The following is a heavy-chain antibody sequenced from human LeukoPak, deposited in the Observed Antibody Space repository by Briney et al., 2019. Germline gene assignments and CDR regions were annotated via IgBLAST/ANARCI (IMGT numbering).Heavy chain of an antibody. CDR3: VRQLVS. CDR2: ISSSSSSI. V-gene: IGHV3-48*01. J-gene: IGHJ5*02. D-gene: IGHD6-6*01. Sequence: GGSLRLSCAASRFSFSSYSMNWVRQAPGKGLEWVSYISSSSSSIYYADSVKGRFTISRDNAKNSLYLQMNSLRAEDTAVYYCVRQLVSWGQGTLVTVSS. CDR1: RFSFSSYS.